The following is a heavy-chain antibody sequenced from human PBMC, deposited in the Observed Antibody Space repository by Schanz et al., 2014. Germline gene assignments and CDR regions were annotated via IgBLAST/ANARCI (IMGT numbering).Heavy chain of an antibody. Sequence: EVQLVESGGGLVKPGGSLTLSCAASGFSISDAWMHWVRQAPGKGLEWVSYIRSDNNYIYYADSVKGRFTISRDNAKNSLFLQMNSLTAEDTAVYYCVREDMVRGIRAFDIWGQGTMVTVSS. CDR1: GFSISDAW. CDR3: VREDMVRGIRAFDI. D-gene: IGHD3-10*01. V-gene: IGHV3-21*05. CDR2: IRSDNNYI. J-gene: IGHJ3*02.